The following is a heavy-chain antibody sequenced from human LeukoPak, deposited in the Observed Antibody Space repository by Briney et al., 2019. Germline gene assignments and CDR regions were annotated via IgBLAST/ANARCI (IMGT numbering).Heavy chain of an antibody. Sequence: GGSLRLTCAASGCTFDDYGMSWLRQPPGKGLEWVSGINWNGGSTGYADSVKGRFTISRDNSKNTLYLQMNSLRAEDTAVYCRAYSGGNILAGRDPFDYWGQGTLVTVSS. V-gene: IGHV3-20*04. CDR1: GCTFDDYG. J-gene: IGHJ4*02. CDR3: AYSGGNILAGRDPFDY. CDR2: INWNGGST. D-gene: IGHD3-9*01.